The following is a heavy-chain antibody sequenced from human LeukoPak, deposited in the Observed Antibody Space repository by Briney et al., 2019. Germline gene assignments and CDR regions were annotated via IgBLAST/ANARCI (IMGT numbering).Heavy chain of an antibody. V-gene: IGHV3-7*03. CDR3: AQLVDNWFDP. D-gene: IGHD6-6*01. CDR2: IKEDGSER. J-gene: IGHJ5*02. CDR1: AFIFSGHW. Sequence: GGSLRLSCEGSAFIFSGHWMNWVRQTPGKGLEWVASIKEDGSERQYVDSVKGRFSISRDNTKGSLFLQLNSLRAEDTAVYYCAQLVDNWFDPWGQGTLVTVSS.